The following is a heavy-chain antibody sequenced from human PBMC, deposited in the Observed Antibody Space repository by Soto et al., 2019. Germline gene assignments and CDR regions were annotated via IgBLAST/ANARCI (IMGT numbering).Heavy chain of an antibody. J-gene: IGHJ6*02. CDR2: ISYDGSNK. Sequence: QVQLVESGGGVVQPGRSLRLSCAASGFTFSSYAMHWVRQAPGKGLEWVAVISYDGSNKYYADSVKGRFTISRDNSKNTLYVPMNSLRAEDTAVYYCARDRGSKSYYYYGMDVWGQGTTVTVSS. V-gene: IGHV3-30-3*01. D-gene: IGHD2-2*01. CDR1: GFTFSSYA. CDR3: ARDRGSKSYYYYGMDV.